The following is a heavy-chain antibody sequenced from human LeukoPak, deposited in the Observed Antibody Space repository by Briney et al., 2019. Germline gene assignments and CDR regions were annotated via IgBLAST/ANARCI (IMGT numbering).Heavy chain of an antibody. V-gene: IGHV4-39*01. J-gene: IGHJ4*02. CDR2: IYYNRGT. CDR3: ARLLVGVITTHSGDC. CDR1: GDSISNSAYH. D-gene: IGHD3-22*01. Sequence: SETLSLTCTVSGDSISNSAYHWGWIHQPPGRGLEWIGTIYYNRGTYYNPSLKSRVTISVDTSKNQFSLKLSSVTAADTAVYYCARLLVGVITTHSGDCWGQGTLVTVSS.